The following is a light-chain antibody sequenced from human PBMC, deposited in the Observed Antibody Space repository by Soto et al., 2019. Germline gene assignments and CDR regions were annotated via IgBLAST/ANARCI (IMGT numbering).Light chain of an antibody. Sequence: QSALTQPASVSGSPGQSITISCTGTSSDVGGYNYVSWYQQHPGKAPKLMIYEVSNRPSGVSNRFSGSKSGNTASLTISGLQAEDEADYYCCSYAGSSTGYVFGTGTKLTVL. V-gene: IGLV2-14*01. CDR1: SSDVGGYNY. J-gene: IGLJ1*01. CDR3: CSYAGSSTGYV. CDR2: EVS.